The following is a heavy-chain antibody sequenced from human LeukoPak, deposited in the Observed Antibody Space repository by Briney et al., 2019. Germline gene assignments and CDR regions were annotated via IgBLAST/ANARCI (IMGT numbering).Heavy chain of an antibody. CDR1: GYSFTSYY. D-gene: IGHD4-23*01. CDR3: VSPYGGNSGGDY. J-gene: IGHJ4*02. V-gene: IGHV1-46*01. Sequence: ASVKVSCKASGYSFTSYYMHWVRQAPGQELEWMGVINPSGGGTGYAQEFQGRVTMTRDTSTSTLYLELSSLISEDTAVYYCVSPYGGNSGGDYWGQGTLVTVS. CDR2: INPSGGGT.